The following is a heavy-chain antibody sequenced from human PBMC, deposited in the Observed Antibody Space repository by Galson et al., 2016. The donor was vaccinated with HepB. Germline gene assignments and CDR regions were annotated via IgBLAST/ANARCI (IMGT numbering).Heavy chain of an antibody. CDR3: ARAPWVGDPRAFDY. CDR1: GYTFISYA. V-gene: IGHV7-4-1*02. D-gene: IGHD3-10*01. CDR2: INTNTGNP. J-gene: IGHJ4*02. Sequence: SVKVSCKAPGYTFISYALNWVRQAPGQGLEWMGWINTNTGNPMYAQGFTGRFVFSLDTSVSTAYLQISSLKAEDTAVYYCARAPWVGDPRAFDYWGQGTLVTVSS.